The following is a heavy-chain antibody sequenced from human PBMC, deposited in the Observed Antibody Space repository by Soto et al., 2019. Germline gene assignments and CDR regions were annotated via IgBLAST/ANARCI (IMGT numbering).Heavy chain of an antibody. CDR2: IWYDGSNK. D-gene: IGHD2-15*01. CDR1: GFTFSSYG. Sequence: GGSLRLSCSASGFTFSSYGMHWVRQAPGKGLEWVAVIWYDGSNKYYADSVKGRFTISRDNSKNTLYLQMNSLRAEDTAVYYCAREPYVASMDVWGQGTTVTVS. V-gene: IGHV3-33*01. J-gene: IGHJ6*02. CDR3: AREPYVASMDV.